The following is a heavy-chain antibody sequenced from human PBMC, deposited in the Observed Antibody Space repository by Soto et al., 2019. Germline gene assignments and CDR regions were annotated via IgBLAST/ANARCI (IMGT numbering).Heavy chain of an antibody. D-gene: IGHD1-26*01. J-gene: IGHJ6*02. CDR1: GFTFTSSA. V-gene: IGHV1-58*01. CDR2: IVVGSGNT. CDR3: AAGEFSGSYYLYYYYGMDV. Sequence: SVKVSCKASGFTFTSSAVQWVRQARGQRLEWIGWIVVGSGNTNYAQKFQERVTITRDMSTSTAYMELSSLRSEDTAVYYCAAGEFSGSYYLYYYYGMDVWGQGTTVTVSS.